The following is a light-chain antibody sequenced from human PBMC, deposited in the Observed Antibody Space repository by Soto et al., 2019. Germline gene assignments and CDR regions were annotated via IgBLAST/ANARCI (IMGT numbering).Light chain of an antibody. Sequence: IVLTQSPGTLSLSPGERASLSCRTSQSVGSSYLAWYQQKPGQAPRLLIYGASRRATGIPDRFSGSGSGTHFTLSISRLEPEDFAVYYCQNYGGSLPWTFGPGTKVDIK. J-gene: IGKJ1*01. CDR2: GAS. CDR3: QNYGGSLPWT. CDR1: QSVGSSY. V-gene: IGKV3-20*01.